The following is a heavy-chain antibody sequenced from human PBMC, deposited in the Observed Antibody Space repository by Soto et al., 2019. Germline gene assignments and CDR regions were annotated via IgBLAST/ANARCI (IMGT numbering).Heavy chain of an antibody. V-gene: IGHV1-18*01. D-gene: IGHD3-9*01. CDR2: ISTHNGDT. CDR3: ARGYDILTGLAYYYGMDV. Sequence: ASVKVSCKISGYTFTSYGISWVRQAPGPGLEWMGWISTHNGDTNFAQKFQGRVTLTTDTSTNTAYMDLRSLTSDDTAVYYCARGYDILTGLAYYYGMDVWGQGTTVTVSS. CDR1: GYTFTSYG. J-gene: IGHJ6*02.